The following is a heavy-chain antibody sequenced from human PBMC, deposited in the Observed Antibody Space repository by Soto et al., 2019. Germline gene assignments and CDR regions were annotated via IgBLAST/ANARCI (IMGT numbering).Heavy chain of an antibody. J-gene: IGHJ5*02. D-gene: IGHD3-16*01. Sequence: PSETLSLTCAVYGGSFSGYYWTWIRQPPGTGLEWIGEINHSGSTNYNPSLKSRVTISVDTSKNQFSVRLSSVTAADTAVYYCAWAYYDTKGYSIEPWSLGALVSGSS. CDR3: AWAYYDTKGYSIEP. V-gene: IGHV4-34*01. CDR2: INHSGST. CDR1: GGSFSGYY.